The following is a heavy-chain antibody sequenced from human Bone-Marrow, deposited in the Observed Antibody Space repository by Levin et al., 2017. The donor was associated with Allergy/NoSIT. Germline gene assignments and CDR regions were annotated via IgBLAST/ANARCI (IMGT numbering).Heavy chain of an antibody. J-gene: IGHJ4*02. CDR3: ATDAEWNDGLDY. CDR1: GYRLTQLS. CDR2: LDPEKDET. V-gene: IGHV1-24*01. D-gene: IGHD1-1*01. Sequence: ASVKVSCKVSGYRLTQLSMHWVRQAPGKGLEWMGGLDPEKDETVYAQKFQGRVTMTEDTSTDTAYMELSSLRSDDTAVYYCATDAEWNDGLDYWGQGTLVTVSS.